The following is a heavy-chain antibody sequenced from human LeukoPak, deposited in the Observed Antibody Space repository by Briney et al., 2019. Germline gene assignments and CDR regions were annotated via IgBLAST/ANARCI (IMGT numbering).Heavy chain of an antibody. V-gene: IGHV4-59*01. J-gene: IGHJ4*02. D-gene: IGHD5-18*01. CDR2: IYYSGST. CDR3: ARDTSGYGWNYFDY. CDR1: GGSISSYY. Sequence: PSETLSLTCTVSGGSISSYYWSWIRQPPGKGLEWIGYIYYSGSTNYNPSLKSRVTISVDTSKNQFSLKLSSVTAADTAVYYCARDTSGYGWNYFDYWGQGTLVTVSS.